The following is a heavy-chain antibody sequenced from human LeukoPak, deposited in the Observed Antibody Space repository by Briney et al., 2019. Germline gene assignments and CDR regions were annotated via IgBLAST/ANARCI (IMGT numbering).Heavy chain of an antibody. D-gene: IGHD3-9*01. CDR2: IYSSGST. CDR3: ARISLTGHAPISGYFDY. Sequence: SETLSLTCTVSGGSISSSGYYWGWIRQPPGKGLEWIGSIYSSGSTYYNPSLKSRVTISINTSKNQFSLKLNSVTAADTAVYYCARISLTGHAPISGYFDYWGQGTLVTVSS. CDR1: GGSISSSGYY. J-gene: IGHJ4*02. V-gene: IGHV4-39*07.